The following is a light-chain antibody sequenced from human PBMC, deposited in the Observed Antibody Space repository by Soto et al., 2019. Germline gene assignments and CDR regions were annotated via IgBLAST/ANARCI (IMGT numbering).Light chain of an antibody. Sequence: EIVLTQSPASLSLSPGERATLSCRASQSINSYLAWYQQKPGQAPRLLIYDTSNRATGVPARFSGSGSETDFTLTISSLEPEDSAVYYCQQRSNWPTFGQGTKVDIK. CDR1: QSINSY. V-gene: IGKV3-11*01. CDR3: QQRSNWPT. J-gene: IGKJ1*01. CDR2: DTS.